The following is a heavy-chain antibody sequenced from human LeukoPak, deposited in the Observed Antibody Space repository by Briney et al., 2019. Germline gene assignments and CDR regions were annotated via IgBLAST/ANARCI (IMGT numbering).Heavy chain of an antibody. CDR3: AKEGNSGYARGYYYGMDV. J-gene: IGHJ6*02. V-gene: IGHV3-23*01. Sequence: PGGSLRLSCAASGFTFSSYAMSWVRQAPGKGLEWVSAISGSGGSTYYADSAKGRFTISRDNSKNTLYLQMNSLRAEDTAVYYCAKEGNSGYARGYYYGMDVWGQGTTVTVSS. CDR1: GFTFSSYA. CDR2: ISGSGGST. D-gene: IGHD5-12*01.